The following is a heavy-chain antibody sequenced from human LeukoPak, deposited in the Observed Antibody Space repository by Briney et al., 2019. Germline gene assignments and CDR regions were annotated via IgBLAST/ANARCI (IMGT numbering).Heavy chain of an antibody. CDR1: GYTFTSYA. CDR3: ARDPLLWFGELSNAYFDY. D-gene: IGHD3-10*01. V-gene: IGHV7-4-1*02. CDR2: INTNTGNP. Sequence: ASVKVSCKASGYTFTSYAMNWVRQAPGQGLEWMGWINTNTGNPTYAQGFTGRFVFSLDTSVSTAYLQISSLEAEDTAVYYCARDPLLWFGELSNAYFDYWGQGTLVTVSS. J-gene: IGHJ4*02.